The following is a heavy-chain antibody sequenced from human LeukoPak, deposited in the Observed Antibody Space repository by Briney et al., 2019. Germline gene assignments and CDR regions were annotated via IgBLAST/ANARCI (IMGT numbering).Heavy chain of an antibody. D-gene: IGHD1-26*01. V-gene: IGHV3-53*01. CDR2: IYKGGHT. Sequence: GGSLRLSCAVSGFSVSMNFMSWVRQAPGKGLEWISIIYKGGHTFYADSVKGRFTVSRDTGKNTVCLEMNILSAEDTAVYYCARTNGDSSGNYYFDHWGQGTLVTVSS. CDR3: ARTNGDSSGNYYFDH. J-gene: IGHJ4*02. CDR1: GFSVSMNF.